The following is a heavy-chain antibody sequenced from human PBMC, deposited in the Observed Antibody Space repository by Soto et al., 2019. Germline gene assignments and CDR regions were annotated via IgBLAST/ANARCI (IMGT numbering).Heavy chain of an antibody. J-gene: IGHJ4*02. CDR1: GGSFSGYY. V-gene: IGHV4-34*01. CDR2: INHSGST. Sequence: QVQLQQWGAGLLKPSETLSLTCAVYGGSFSGYYWSWIRQPPGKGLEWIGEINHSGSTNYNPSLKRRVTISVDTSKNQFSLKLSSVTAADTAVYYCARGRGSSGWYVYWGQGTLVTVSS. D-gene: IGHD6-19*01. CDR3: ARGRGSSGWYVY.